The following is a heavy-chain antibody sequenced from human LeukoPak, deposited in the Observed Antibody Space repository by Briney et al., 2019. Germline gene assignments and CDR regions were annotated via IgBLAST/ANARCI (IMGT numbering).Heavy chain of an antibody. Sequence: PGGTLRLSCAASGFTFSTSGMSWVRQAPGKGLEWISAIDYSGYYTYYADSVKGRFTISRDNSKNTLYLQMNSLRPEDTAVYYCSNSGRYYDPIYFDYWGQGTLVTVPS. CDR3: SNSGRYYDPIYFDY. J-gene: IGHJ4*02. CDR1: GFTFSTSG. CDR2: IDYSGYYT. V-gene: IGHV3-23*01. D-gene: IGHD1-26*01.